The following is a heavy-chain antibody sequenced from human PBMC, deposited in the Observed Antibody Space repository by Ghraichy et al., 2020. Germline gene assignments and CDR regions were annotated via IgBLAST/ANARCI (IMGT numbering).Heavy chain of an antibody. CDR3: ARSPDTAMEGPDY. J-gene: IGHJ4*02. Sequence: SETLSLTCTVSGGSISSYYWSWIRQPPGKGLEWIGYIYYSGSTNYNPSLKSRVTISVDTSKNQFSLKLSSVTAADTAVYYCARSPDTAMEGPDYWGQGTLVTVSS. V-gene: IGHV4-59*01. CDR1: GGSISSYY. D-gene: IGHD5-18*01. CDR2: IYYSGST.